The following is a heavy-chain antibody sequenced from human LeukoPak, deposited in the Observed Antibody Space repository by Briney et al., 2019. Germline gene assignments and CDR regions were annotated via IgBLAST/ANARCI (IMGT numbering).Heavy chain of an antibody. Sequence: PGGSLRLSCSASGFTFSSYAMHWVHQAPGKGLEYVSGITTNGGSTYYADSVKGRFTISRDNSKNTQYLQMSSLRPEDTSVYYCVKTHYYDSSDFFDYWGQGTLVTVSS. CDR1: GFTFSSYA. V-gene: IGHV3-64D*09. J-gene: IGHJ4*02. CDR3: VKTHYYDSSDFFDY. D-gene: IGHD3-22*01. CDR2: ITTNGGST.